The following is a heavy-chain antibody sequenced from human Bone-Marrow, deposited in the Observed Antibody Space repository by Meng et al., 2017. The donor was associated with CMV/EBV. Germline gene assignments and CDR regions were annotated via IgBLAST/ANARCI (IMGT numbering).Heavy chain of an antibody. Sequence: ASVKVSCKASGYTFTSYDINWVRQATGQGLEWMGWMNPNSGNTGYAQKFQGRVTMTRNTSISTAYMELSSLRSEDTAVYYCARDYDSSAYYNCFDPWGQGTLVTVSS. V-gene: IGHV1-8*01. CDR1: GYTFTSYD. CDR2: MNPNSGNT. D-gene: IGHD3-22*01. J-gene: IGHJ5*02. CDR3: ARDYDSSAYYNCFDP.